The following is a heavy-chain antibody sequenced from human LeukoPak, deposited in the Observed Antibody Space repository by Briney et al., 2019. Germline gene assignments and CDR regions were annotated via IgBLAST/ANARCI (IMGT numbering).Heavy chain of an antibody. Sequence: SETLSLTCTVSGGSISSYYWSWIRQPPGKGLEWIGYIYTSGSTNYNPSLKSRVTISVDTSKNQFSLKLSSVTAADTAVYYCARHGGPTARSNWFDPWGQGTLVTVSS. J-gene: IGHJ5*02. V-gene: IGHV4-4*09. CDR2: IYTSGST. CDR3: ARHGGPTARSNWFDP. D-gene: IGHD3-16*01. CDR1: GGSISSYY.